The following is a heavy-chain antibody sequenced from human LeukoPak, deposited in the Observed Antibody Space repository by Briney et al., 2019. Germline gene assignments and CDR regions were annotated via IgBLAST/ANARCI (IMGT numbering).Heavy chain of an antibody. J-gene: IGHJ4*02. CDR3: ARVGPRRFLEWFTGGYFDY. Sequence: GASVKVSCKASGGTFSSYAISWVRQAPGQGLEWMGRIIPILGIANYAQKFQGRVTITTGKSTSTAYMELSSLRSEDTAVYYCARVGPRRFLEWFTGGYFDYWGQGTLVTVSS. V-gene: IGHV1-69*04. CDR2: IIPILGIA. CDR1: GGTFSSYA. D-gene: IGHD3-3*01.